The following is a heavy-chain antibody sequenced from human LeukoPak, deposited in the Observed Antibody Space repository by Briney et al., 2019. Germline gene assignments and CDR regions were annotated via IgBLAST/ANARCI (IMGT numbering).Heavy chain of an antibody. CDR1: GFTFTSYA. J-gene: IGHJ4*02. D-gene: IGHD3-22*01. CDR3: AKDSYDTSI. Sequence: PGGSLRLSCAASGFTFTSYAMSWVRQAPKKGLEWVSVISASGGSTNYADSVKGRFTISRDNSRNTLFLQMNSLRADDTAVYYCAKDSYDTSIWGQGTLVTVSS. V-gene: IGHV3-23*01. CDR2: ISASGGST.